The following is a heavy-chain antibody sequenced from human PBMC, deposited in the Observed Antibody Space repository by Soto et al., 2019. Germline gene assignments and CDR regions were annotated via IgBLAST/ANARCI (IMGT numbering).Heavy chain of an antibody. J-gene: IGHJ5*02. CDR3: SRRVPEGFDP. Sequence: PSETLSLTCTVSGGSFGSSAYYWGWIRRAPGKGLEWIGSINSSGSTFSNPSLKSRVTLSVDTSKNQFSLKLTSVTAADTALYYCSRRVPEGFDPWGQGTLVTVSS. CDR2: INSSGST. CDR1: GGSFGSSAYY. D-gene: IGHD6-6*01. V-gene: IGHV4-39*01.